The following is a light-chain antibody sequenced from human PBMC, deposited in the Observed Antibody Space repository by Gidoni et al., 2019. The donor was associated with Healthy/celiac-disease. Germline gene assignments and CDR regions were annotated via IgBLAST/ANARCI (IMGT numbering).Light chain of an antibody. CDR1: QSVLYSSNNKNY. V-gene: IGKV4-1*01. CDR2: WAS. Sequence: DIVMTQAPDYLAVSLGERATINCKSSQSVLYSSNNKNYLAWYQQQPGQPPKLLIYWASTRESGVPDRFSGSGSGTDFTLTISSLQAEDVAVYYCQQYYSTPPAFGQGTKVEIK. J-gene: IGKJ1*01. CDR3: QQYYSTPPA.